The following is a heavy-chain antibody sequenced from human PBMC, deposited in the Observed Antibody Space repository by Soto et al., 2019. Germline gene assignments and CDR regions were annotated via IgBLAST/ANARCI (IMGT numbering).Heavy chain of an antibody. Sequence: GGSLRLSCAASGFTFSSYGMHWVRQAPGKGLEWVAVIWYDGSNKYYADSVKGRFTISRDNSKNTLYLQMNSLRAEDTAVYYCARERLSARPGFCDLLSDWFAPWGQGTLVTVSS. V-gene: IGHV3-33*01. CDR2: IWYDGSNK. CDR3: ARERLSARPGFCDLLSDWFAP. J-gene: IGHJ5*02. CDR1: GFTFSSYG. D-gene: IGHD3-10*01.